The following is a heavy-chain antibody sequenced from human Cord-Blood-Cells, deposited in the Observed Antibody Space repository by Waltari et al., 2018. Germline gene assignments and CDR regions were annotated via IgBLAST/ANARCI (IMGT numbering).Heavy chain of an antibody. J-gene: IGHJ6*02. D-gene: IGHD3-22*01. Sequence: QVQLVQSGAEVKKPGASVKVSCKASGYTFTGYYMHWVRQAPGQGLEWMGWINPNSGGTNYGQKFQGRVTMTRDTSISTAYMELSRLRSDDTAVYYCATATYYYDSSGYPDYYYGMDVWGQGTTVTVSS. CDR2: INPNSGGT. CDR1: GYTFTGYY. CDR3: ATATYYYDSSGYPDYYYGMDV. V-gene: IGHV1-2*02.